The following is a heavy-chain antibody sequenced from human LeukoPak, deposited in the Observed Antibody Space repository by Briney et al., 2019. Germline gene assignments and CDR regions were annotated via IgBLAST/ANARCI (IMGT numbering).Heavy chain of an antibody. Sequence: RGSLRLSCAAPGFTFSSYGTHWVRQALDKGRGWVAVISFVGSNKYYEDSVKGRFTISRDKSKNPLSLQMNNLRAEDTAVYYYAKDPYGVYVSGNWFDPWGQGTLVTVSS. J-gene: IGHJ5*02. CDR3: AKDPYGVYVSGNWFDP. CDR1: GFTFSSYG. D-gene: IGHD4-17*01. CDR2: ISFVGSNK. V-gene: IGHV3-30*18.